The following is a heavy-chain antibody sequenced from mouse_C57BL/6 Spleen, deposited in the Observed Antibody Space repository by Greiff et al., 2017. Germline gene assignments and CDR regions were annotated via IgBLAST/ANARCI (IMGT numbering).Heavy chain of an antibody. J-gene: IGHJ4*01. CDR2: IYPRSGNT. CDR3: ARRGTTVVDAMDY. V-gene: IGHV1-81*01. CDR1: GYTFTSYG. Sequence: VQLVESGAELARPGASVKLSCKASGYTFTSYGISWVKQRTGQGLEWIGEIYPRSGNTYYNEKFKGKATLTADKSSSTAYMELRSLTSEDSAVYFCARRGTTVVDAMDYWGQGTSVTVSS. D-gene: IGHD1-1*01.